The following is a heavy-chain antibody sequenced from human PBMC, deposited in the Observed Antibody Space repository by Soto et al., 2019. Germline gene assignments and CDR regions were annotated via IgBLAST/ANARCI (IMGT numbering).Heavy chain of an antibody. CDR1: GFTFSSYA. V-gene: IGHV3-23*01. Sequence: EVQLLESGGGLVQPGGSLRLSCAASGFTFSSYAMSWVRQAPGKGLEWVSAISGSGGSTYYADSVKGRFTISRDNSKNTLYLQMNSLSAEDTAVYYCATRITIFGVVIIRDFDYWGQGTLVTVSS. CDR2: ISGSGGST. D-gene: IGHD3-3*01. J-gene: IGHJ4*02. CDR3: ATRITIFGVVIIRDFDY.